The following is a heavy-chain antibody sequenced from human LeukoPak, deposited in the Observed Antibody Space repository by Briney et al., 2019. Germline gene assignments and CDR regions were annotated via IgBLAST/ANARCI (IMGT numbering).Heavy chain of an antibody. CDR1: GYSINTYY. D-gene: IGHD3-9*01. Sequence: PSETLSLTCTVSGYSINTYYWTWIRQPPGKGLEWIGEINHSGSTNYNPSLKSRVTISVDTSKNQFSLKLSSVTAADTAVYYCARVPYYDILTGYYIWGDHFDYWGQGTLVTVSS. V-gene: IGHV4-34*01. CDR2: INHSGST. CDR3: ARVPYYDILTGYYIWGDHFDY. J-gene: IGHJ4*02.